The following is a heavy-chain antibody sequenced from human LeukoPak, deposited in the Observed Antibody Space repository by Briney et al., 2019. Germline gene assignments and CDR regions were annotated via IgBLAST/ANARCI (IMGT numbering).Heavy chain of an antibody. CDR3: ATDQAPSYYDSSGFDY. Sequence: ASVKVSCKASGYTFTSYYMHWVRQAPGQGLEWMGIINPSGGSTSYAQKFQGRVTMTRDMSTSTVYMELSSLRSEDTAVYYCATDQAPSYYDSSGFDYWGQGTLVTVSS. J-gene: IGHJ4*02. CDR1: GYTFTSYY. CDR2: INPSGGST. D-gene: IGHD3-22*01. V-gene: IGHV1-46*01.